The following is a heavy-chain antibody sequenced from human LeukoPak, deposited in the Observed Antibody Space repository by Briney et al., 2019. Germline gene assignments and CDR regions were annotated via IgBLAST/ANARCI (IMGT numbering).Heavy chain of an antibody. J-gene: IGHJ4*02. D-gene: IGHD3-22*01. CDR2: INPNSGGT. CDR1: GYTFTGYY. Sequence: ASVKVSRKASGYTFTGYYMHWVRRAPGQGLEWMGWINPNSGGTNYAQKFQGRVTMTRDTSISTAYMELSRLRSDDTAVYYCARDYDSSGYSLDYWGQGTLVTVSS. V-gene: IGHV1-2*02. CDR3: ARDYDSSGYSLDY.